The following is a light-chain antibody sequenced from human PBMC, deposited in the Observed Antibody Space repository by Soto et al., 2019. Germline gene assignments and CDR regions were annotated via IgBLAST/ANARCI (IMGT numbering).Light chain of an antibody. J-gene: IGLJ3*02. CDR2: GNS. CDR3: QSYDSSLSDWV. V-gene: IGLV1-40*01. Sequence: QSVLTQPPSVSGAPGQRVTISCTGSSSNIGAGYDVHWYQQLPGTAPKLLISGNSNRPSGVPDRFSGSKSGPSASLAITGLQAEDEADYYCQSYDSSLSDWVFGGGTKLTVL. CDR1: SSNIGAGYD.